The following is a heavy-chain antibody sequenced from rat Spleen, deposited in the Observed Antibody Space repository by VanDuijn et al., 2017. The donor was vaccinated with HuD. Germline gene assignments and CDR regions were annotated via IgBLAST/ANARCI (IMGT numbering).Heavy chain of an antibody. V-gene: IGHV5-29*01. Sequence: EVQLVESGGGLVQPGRSLRLSCATSGFTFRNYDMAWVRQAPTKGLEWVASISYDGSSTYYRDSVKGRFTISRDNAKSTLYLQMDSLRSEDTATYYCARQTTGDVMDAWGQGASVTVSS. D-gene: IGHD1-10*01. CDR1: GFTFRNYD. CDR3: ARQTTGDVMDA. J-gene: IGHJ4*01. CDR2: ISYDGSST.